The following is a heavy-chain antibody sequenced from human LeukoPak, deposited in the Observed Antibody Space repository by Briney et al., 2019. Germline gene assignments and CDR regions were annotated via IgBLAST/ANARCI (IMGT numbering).Heavy chain of an antibody. V-gene: IGHV3-23*01. D-gene: IGHD3-10*01. J-gene: IGHJ4*02. Sequence: GGSLNLSCPPPESPFTNYALTWFRNPQGKGRDWVQPFVVVVVGPYNPASVKGRFTISRDNSKNTLYLQMNSLRAEDTAVYYCAKDGDIVVGIGRPMVRGVIARRYFDYWGQGTLVTVSS. CDR2: FVVVVVGP. CDR1: ESPFTNYA. CDR3: AKDGDIVVGIGRPMVRGVIARRYFDY.